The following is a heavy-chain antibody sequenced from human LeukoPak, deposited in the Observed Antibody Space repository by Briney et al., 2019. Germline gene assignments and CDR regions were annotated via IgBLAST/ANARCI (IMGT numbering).Heavy chain of an antibody. J-gene: IGHJ4*02. Sequence: QTGGSLRLSCAASGFTFRSYAMSWVRLAPGKGLEWVSAISGSGGSTYYADSVKGRFTISRDNSKNTLYLQMNSLRAEDTAVYYCAKYLTVAGSTGYFDYWGQGTLVTVSS. D-gene: IGHD6-19*01. V-gene: IGHV3-23*01. CDR1: GFTFRSYA. CDR2: ISGSGGST. CDR3: AKYLTVAGSTGYFDY.